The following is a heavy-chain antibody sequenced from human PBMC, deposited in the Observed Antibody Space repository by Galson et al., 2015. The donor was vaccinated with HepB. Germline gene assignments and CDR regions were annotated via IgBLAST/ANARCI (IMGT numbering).Heavy chain of an antibody. CDR2: IWYDGSNN. V-gene: IGHV3-33*06. J-gene: IGHJ4*02. Sequence: SLRLSCAASGFTFSNYGMHWVRQAPGKGLEWVAVIWYDGSNNKYADSVKGRFTISRDNAKSTLYLQVSSLRAEDTAVYYCAKGPCSTTCYTDSWGQGTLVTVSS. CDR1: GFTFSNYG. CDR3: AKGPCSTTCYTDS. D-gene: IGHD2-2*02.